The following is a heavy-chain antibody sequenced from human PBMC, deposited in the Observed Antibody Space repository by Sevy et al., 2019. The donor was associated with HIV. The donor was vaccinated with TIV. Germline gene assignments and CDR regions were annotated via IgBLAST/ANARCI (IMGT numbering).Heavy chain of an antibody. CDR1: EYTLTDLS. V-gene: IGHV1-24*01. D-gene: IGHD2-15*01. CDR3: AAMGLRYYSGSSYYRGEWFDP. Sequence: ASVKVSCKVSEYTLTDLSIHWVRQAPGKGLEWMGVFDPEDAETIYAQRFQGRVTVTGDTSTDTAYMELSSLTSEDTAVYYCAAMGLRYYSGSSYYRGEWFDPWGQGTLVTVSS. CDR2: FDPEDAET. J-gene: IGHJ5*02.